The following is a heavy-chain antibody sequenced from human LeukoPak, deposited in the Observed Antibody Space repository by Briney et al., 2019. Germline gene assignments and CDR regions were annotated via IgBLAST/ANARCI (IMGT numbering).Heavy chain of an antibody. V-gene: IGHV3-53*01. CDR2: IYRAATT. Sequence: GGSLRLSCAASGFTVSSNYMSGVRQAPGKGLDGVPFIYRAATTYYTDPVKGRFTLSRDNSKNTLYLQMNSLRAEDTAVYYCASLMYSSSWYYFDYWGQGTLVTVSS. CDR3: ASLMYSSSWYYFDY. CDR1: GFTVSSNY. J-gene: IGHJ4*02. D-gene: IGHD6-13*01.